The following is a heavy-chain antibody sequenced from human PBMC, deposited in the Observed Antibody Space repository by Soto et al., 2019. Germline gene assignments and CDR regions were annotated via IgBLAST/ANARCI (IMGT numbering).Heavy chain of an antibody. V-gene: IGHV3-9*01. CDR1: GFTFDDYA. D-gene: IGHD6-13*01. CDR2: INWNSGSI. J-gene: IGHJ1*01. CDR3: VKDESINWYSGPCRH. Sequence: EVQLVESGGGLVQPGRSLRLSCAASGFTFDDYAMHWVRQVPGKGLEWVSGINWNSGSIGYGDSVKGRFAISRDNAKNSLHLQMNSLSAEDTAFYYCVKDESINWYSGPCRHWGQGILVTVSS.